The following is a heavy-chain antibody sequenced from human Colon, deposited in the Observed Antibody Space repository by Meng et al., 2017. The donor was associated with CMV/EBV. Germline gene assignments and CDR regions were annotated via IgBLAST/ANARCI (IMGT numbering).Heavy chain of an antibody. J-gene: IGHJ4*02. V-gene: IGHV3-7*01. Sequence: GGSLRLSCAASGSSFSNSWMIWVRRAPGKGLEWVAKTNEDGSDKYYVDSVKGRFTISRDNAKSSLYLEMSSLRAEDTAMYYCARSPVLESTGNWGQGTLVTVSS. CDR2: TNEDGSDK. CDR3: ARSPVLESTGN. CDR1: GSSFSNSW. D-gene: IGHD4-17*01.